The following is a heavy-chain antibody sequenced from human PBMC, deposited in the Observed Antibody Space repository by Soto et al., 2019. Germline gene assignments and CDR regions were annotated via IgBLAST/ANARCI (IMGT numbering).Heavy chain of an antibody. Sequence: QVQLVQSGPEVRMPGASVKVSCKTSGYTFTAYGLAWLRQAPGQRPEWMGWVSTNDDRTNYAQKFHGRVTMTTDRSTTTTSMALRSLRADGTAVFYCARELNTESSAYYSFAFWGQGTLVTVSS. D-gene: IGHD3-22*01. CDR3: ARELNTESSAYYSFAF. CDR1: GYTFTAYG. CDR2: VSTNDDRT. J-gene: IGHJ4*02. V-gene: IGHV1-18*01.